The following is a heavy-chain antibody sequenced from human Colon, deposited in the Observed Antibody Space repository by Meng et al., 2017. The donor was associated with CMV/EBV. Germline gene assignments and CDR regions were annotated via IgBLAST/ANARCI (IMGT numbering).Heavy chain of an antibody. Sequence: GGSLRLSCAASGFTISTYAMTWVRQAPGKGLEWVSAISESGYDTYYADSVKGRFTVSRDNSKNRLFLQMNSLRLEDTAVYYCARVGDYPGGYFDYWGQGTLVTVSS. CDR3: ARVGDYPGGYFDY. CDR2: ISESGYDT. D-gene: IGHD4-17*01. CDR1: GFTISTYA. J-gene: IGHJ4*02. V-gene: IGHV3-23*01.